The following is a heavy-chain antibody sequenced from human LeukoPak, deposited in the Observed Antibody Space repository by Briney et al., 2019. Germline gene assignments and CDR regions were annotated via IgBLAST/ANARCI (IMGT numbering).Heavy chain of an antibody. CDR3: VATPYSGYDFVDY. Sequence: SETLSLTCTVSGGSISSYYWSWIRQPPGKGLEWIGYIYYSGSTNYNPSLKSRVTISVDTSKDQFSLKLSSVTAADTAVYCCVATPYSGYDFVDYGGQGTLVTVSS. V-gene: IGHV4-59*01. CDR1: GGSISSYY. J-gene: IGHJ4*02. CDR2: IYYSGST. D-gene: IGHD5-12*01.